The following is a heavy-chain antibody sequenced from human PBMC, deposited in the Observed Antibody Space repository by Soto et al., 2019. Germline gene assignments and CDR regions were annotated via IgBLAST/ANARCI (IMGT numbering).Heavy chain of an antibody. D-gene: IGHD3-10*02. CDR1: GDTSTNYH. V-gene: IGHV1-46*01. CDR2: INPIGVTI. J-gene: IGHJ4*02. Sequence: ASVKVSCKASGDTSTNYHVHWARQGPGQGLEWMGIINPIGVTISYAQKFQGRLTMTRDTSTSTVHMELTTLRSEDTAVYYCAREGVSMFFFDYWGQGTLVTVSS. CDR3: AREGVSMFFFDY.